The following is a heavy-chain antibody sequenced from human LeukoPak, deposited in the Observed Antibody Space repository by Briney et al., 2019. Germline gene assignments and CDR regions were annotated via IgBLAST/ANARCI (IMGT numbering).Heavy chain of an antibody. Sequence: GGSLRLSCAASGFTFSDYYMSWIRQAPGKGLEWVSYISGSGSAIYYADSVKGRFTISRDNAKNSLYLQMNSLRAEDTAVYYCASSLGYYDYVWGSYRIDAFDIWGQGTMVTVSS. D-gene: IGHD3-16*02. CDR3: ASSLGYYDYVWGSYRIDAFDI. CDR1: GFTFSDYY. J-gene: IGHJ3*02. CDR2: ISGSGSAI. V-gene: IGHV3-11*04.